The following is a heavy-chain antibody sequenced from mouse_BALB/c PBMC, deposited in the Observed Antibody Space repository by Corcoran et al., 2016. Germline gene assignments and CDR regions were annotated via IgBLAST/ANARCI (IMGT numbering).Heavy chain of an antibody. CDR3: ARFFTTATSLFDY. Sequence: QIQLVQSGPELKKPGETVKISCKASGYTFTNYGMNWVKQAPGKGLKWMGWINTYTGEPTYADDFKGRFAFSLETSASTAYLQINNLKNEDTATYFCARFFTTATSLFDYWGQGTTLTVSS. CDR1: GYTFTNYG. V-gene: IGHV9-3-1*01. J-gene: IGHJ2*01. CDR2: INTYTGEP. D-gene: IGHD1-2*01.